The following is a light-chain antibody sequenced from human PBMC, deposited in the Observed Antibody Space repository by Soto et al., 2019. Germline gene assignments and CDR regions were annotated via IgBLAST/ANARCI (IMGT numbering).Light chain of an antibody. V-gene: IGLV3-21*04. CDR3: QVWDSSSDHLV. CDR2: YDS. J-gene: IGLJ2*01. Sequence: SYELTQPPSVSVAPGKTARITCGGNKIGSKSVHWYKQKPGQAPVLVIFYDSDRPSGIPERFSGSNSGNTATLTISRVEAGDEADYHCQVWDSSSDHLVFGGGTKVTVL. CDR1: KIGSKS.